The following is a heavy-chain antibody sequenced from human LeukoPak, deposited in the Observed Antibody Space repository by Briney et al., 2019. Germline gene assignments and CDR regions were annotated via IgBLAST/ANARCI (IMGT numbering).Heavy chain of an antibody. CDR1: GGSFSGYY. CDR3: ARGGVGATTMPDWYFDP. Sequence: SETLSLTCAIYGGSFSGYYWSWIRQPPGKRLEWFGEINHSASTNYNPSLKSRVTISVGTSKNQFSLKLSSVTAADTAVYYCARGGVGATTMPDWYFDPWGRGTLVTVSS. D-gene: IGHD1-26*01. V-gene: IGHV4-34*01. J-gene: IGHJ2*01. CDR2: INHSAST.